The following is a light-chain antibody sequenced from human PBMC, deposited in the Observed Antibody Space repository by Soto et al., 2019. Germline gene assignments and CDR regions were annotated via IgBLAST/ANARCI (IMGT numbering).Light chain of an antibody. V-gene: IGLV2-14*01. J-gene: IGLJ1*01. Sequence: QSALTQPASVSGSPGQSITISCTGTSSDVGGYNYVSWYQQHPGKAPKLIIYEVSNRPSGVSNRLSGSKSGDTASLTISGLHDEDDADYYYSSDTSRSTLYVFGTGTKLTVL. CDR2: EVS. CDR1: SSDVGGYNY. CDR3: SSDTSRSTLYV.